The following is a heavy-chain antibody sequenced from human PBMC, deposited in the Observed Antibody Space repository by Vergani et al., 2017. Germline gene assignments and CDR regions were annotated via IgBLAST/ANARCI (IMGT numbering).Heavy chain of an antibody. CDR2: IYPDDSDT. CDR3: ASWATRQQLAFDY. Sequence: EVQMLQSGAEVKKPGESLKISCEGSGYSFTSYWIAWVRQMPGKGLEWMGIIYPDDSDTKYSPSFQGQVTFSADKSINTAYVQWSSLKASDTAMYYCASWATRQQLAFDYWGQGTLVTVSS. J-gene: IGHJ4*02. D-gene: IGHD6-13*01. V-gene: IGHV5-51*01. CDR1: GYSFTSYW.